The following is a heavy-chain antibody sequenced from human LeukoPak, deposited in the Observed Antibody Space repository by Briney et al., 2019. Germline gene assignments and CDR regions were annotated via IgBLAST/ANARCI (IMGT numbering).Heavy chain of an antibody. CDR2: ISTEGGST. CDR1: GFTFSSYA. J-gene: IGHJ4*02. V-gene: IGHV3-64D*06. D-gene: IGHD1-26*01. CDR3: VKGLYRGSSSFDY. Sequence: PGGSLRLSCSASGFTFSSYAMHCVSQAPGRGLEYVSAISTEGGSTYYADSVKGRFIISRDNSKNTLYLQMSSLRAEDTAVYYCVKGLYRGSSSFDYWGQGTLVTVSS.